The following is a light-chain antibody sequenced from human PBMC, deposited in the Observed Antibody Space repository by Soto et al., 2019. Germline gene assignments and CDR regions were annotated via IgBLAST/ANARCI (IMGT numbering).Light chain of an antibody. CDR2: RNN. J-gene: IGLJ1*01. CDR1: SSNIGSNY. CDR3: AAWDDSLSGLYV. Sequence: QSVLTQLPSASGTPGQRVTISCSGSSSNIGSNYVYWYQQLPGTAPKLLIYRNNQRPSGVPDRLSGSKSGTSASLAISGLRSEDEADYYCAAWDDSLSGLYVFGTGTKLTVL. V-gene: IGLV1-47*01.